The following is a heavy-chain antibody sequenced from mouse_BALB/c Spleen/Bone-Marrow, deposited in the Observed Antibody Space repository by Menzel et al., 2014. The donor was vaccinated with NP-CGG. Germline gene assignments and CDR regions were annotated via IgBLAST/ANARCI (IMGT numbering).Heavy chain of an antibody. CDR1: GFSLTSYG. D-gene: IGHD6-2*01. CDR3: GRDSSCSLCAMDQ. J-gene: IGHJ4*01. CDR2: KWAGGST. V-gene: IGHV2-9*02. Sequence: QVVESGPGLAAPSQSLSITCTVSGFSLTSYGVHWVRQPPGKGLEWLGVKWAGGSTNYNSAFMFRLDISKDNSKSQGFLQKNRLQPYVTVMDYCGRDSSCSLCAMDQLAQATPVTVSS.